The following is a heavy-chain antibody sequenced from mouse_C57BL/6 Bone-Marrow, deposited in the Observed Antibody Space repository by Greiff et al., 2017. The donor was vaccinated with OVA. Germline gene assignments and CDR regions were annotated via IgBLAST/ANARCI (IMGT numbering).Heavy chain of an antibody. J-gene: IGHJ2*01. CDR2: IDPENGDT. CDR1: GFNINDDY. CDR3: TTGLLKDFDY. D-gene: IGHD2-3*01. Sequence: VQLQQSGAELVRPGASVKLSCTASGFNINDDYMHWVKQRPEQGLEWIGWIDPENGDTEYASKFQGKATITADTSSNTAYLQLSSLTSEDTAVYYCTTGLLKDFDYWGQGTTLTVSS. V-gene: IGHV14-4*01.